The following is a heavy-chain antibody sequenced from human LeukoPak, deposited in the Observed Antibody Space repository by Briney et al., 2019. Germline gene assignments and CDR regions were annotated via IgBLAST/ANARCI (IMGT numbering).Heavy chain of an antibody. CDR2: IIPILGIA. CDR3: ARVRYYYHSSGHFVPANWFDP. CDR1: GGTFSSYA. J-gene: IGHJ5*02. D-gene: IGHD3-22*01. Sequence: EASVKVSCKASGGTFSSYAISWVRQAPGQGLEWMGRIIPILGIANYAQKFQGRVTITADKSTSTAYMELSSLRSDDTAVYYCARVRYYYHSSGHFVPANWFDPWGQGTLVTVSS. V-gene: IGHV1-69*04.